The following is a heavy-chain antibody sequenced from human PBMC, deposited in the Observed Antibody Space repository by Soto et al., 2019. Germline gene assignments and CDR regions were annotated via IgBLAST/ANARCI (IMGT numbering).Heavy chain of an antibody. CDR2: IFYSGSP. CDR1: GGSITTYY. Sequence: ASETLSLTCTVSGGSITTYYWNWIRQPPGKGLEWIGYIFYSGSPNYNPSLKSRVTISVDTSQNQISLKLRSVTAADTAVYYCASDRDGYNSWGRGTLVTVSS. D-gene: IGHD5-12*01. J-gene: IGHJ4*02. V-gene: IGHV4-59*01. CDR3: ASDRDGYNS.